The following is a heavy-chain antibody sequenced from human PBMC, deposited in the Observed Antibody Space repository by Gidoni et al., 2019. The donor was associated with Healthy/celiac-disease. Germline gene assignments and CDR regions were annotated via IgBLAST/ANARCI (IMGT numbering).Heavy chain of an antibody. CDR3: ARVAYCGGDCYSVASFDY. Sequence: EVKKPGSSVKISCKASGGTFSSYAISWVRQAPGQGLEWMGGIIPIFGTANYAQKFQGRVTITADESTSTAYMELSSLRSEDTAVYYCARVAYCGGDCYSVASFDYWGQGTLVTVSS. V-gene: IGHV1-69*01. CDR1: GGTFSSYA. J-gene: IGHJ4*02. CDR2: IIPIFGTA. D-gene: IGHD2-21*02.